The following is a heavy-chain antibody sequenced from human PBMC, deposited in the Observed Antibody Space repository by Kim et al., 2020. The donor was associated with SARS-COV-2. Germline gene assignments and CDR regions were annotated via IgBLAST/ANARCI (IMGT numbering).Heavy chain of an antibody. CDR1: GDSVSSNNAA. CDR2: TYYRSKGFN. CDR3: ANGGSGLGGMNV. V-gene: IGHV6-1*01. J-gene: IGHJ6*02. Sequence: SQTLSLTCAISGDSVSSNNAAWNWIRQSPSRGLEWLGRTYYRSKGFNDYALSVKSRITINPDTSKNHFSLQLSSVTPEDTAVYYCANGGSGLGGMNVWGQATTATVS. D-gene: IGHD3-16*01.